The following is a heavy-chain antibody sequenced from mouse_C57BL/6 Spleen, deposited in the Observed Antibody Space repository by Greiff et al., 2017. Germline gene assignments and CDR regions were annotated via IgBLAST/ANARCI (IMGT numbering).Heavy chain of an antibody. CDR3: ASFLVGV. Sequence: DVQLQESGGGLVKPGGSLKLSCAASGFTFSSYTMSWVRQTPEKRLEWVATISGGGGNTYYPDSVKGRFTISRDNAKNTLYLQMSSLRSEDTALYYCASFLVGVWGTGTTVTVSS. J-gene: IGHJ1*03. V-gene: IGHV5-9*01. CDR2: ISGGGGNT. CDR1: GFTFSSYT.